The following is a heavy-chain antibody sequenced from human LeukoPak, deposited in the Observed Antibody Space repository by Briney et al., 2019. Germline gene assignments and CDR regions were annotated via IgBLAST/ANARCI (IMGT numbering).Heavy chain of an antibody. J-gene: IGHJ4*02. CDR2: ISSSSNSI. Sequence: PGGSLRLSCAASGFTFSNYAMNWVRQAPRKGLEWVSYISSSSNSIHYADSVRGRFAVSRDNAKNSLYLQMNSLGHEDSAVYYCARGLDDSSPVDWGQGTLVTVSS. D-gene: IGHD3-22*01. CDR1: GFTFSNYA. CDR3: ARGLDDSSPVD. V-gene: IGHV3-48*02.